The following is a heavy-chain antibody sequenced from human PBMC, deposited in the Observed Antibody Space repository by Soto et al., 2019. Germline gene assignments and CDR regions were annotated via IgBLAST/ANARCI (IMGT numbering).Heavy chain of an antibody. CDR2: ISAYNGNT. Sequence: ASVKVSCKASGYTFTSYGISWVRQAPGQGLEWMGWISAYNGNTNYAQKLQGRVTMTTDTSTSTAHMELRSLRSDDTAVYYCASDQSRYCSSTSCYTRPGSSWFFEYWGQGTMVTVSS. CDR1: GYTFTSYG. CDR3: ASDQSRYCSSTSCYTRPGSSWFFEY. D-gene: IGHD2-2*02. V-gene: IGHV1-18*04. J-gene: IGHJ4*02.